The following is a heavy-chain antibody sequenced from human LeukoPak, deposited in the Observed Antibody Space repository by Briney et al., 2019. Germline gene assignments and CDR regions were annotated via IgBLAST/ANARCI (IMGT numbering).Heavy chain of an antibody. Sequence: GGSLTLSCAASGFTFSNYAMHWVRQAPGKGLEYVSTISSNWGSTYYANSVKGRFTISRDNSKNTLYLQMGSLRAEDTAVYYCARGSLVHYYGSGSYRIRAGFDSWGQGTLVTVSS. D-gene: IGHD3-10*01. J-gene: IGHJ4*02. CDR1: GFTFSNYA. CDR2: ISSNWGST. V-gene: IGHV3-64*01. CDR3: ARGSLVHYYGSGSYRIRAGFDS.